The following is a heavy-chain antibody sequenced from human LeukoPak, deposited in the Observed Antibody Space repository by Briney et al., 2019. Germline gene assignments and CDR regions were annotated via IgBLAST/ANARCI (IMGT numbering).Heavy chain of an antibody. V-gene: IGHV5-51*03. CDR3: ATTLYSGIYGDAFDI. J-gene: IGHJ3*02. CDR2: MYPGDSET. CDR1: GYSFTSYW. Sequence: GESLKISCQGSGYSFTSYWIGWVRQMPGKGLESMGIMYPGDSETRYSPSFQSQVTISADKSISTAYLQWSSLKASDTAMYYCATTLYSGIYGDAFDIWGQGTMVTVSS. D-gene: IGHD1-26*01.